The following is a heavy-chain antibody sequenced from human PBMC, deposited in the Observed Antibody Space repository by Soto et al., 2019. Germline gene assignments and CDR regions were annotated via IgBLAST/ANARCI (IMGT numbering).Heavy chain of an antibody. V-gene: IGHV2-5*02. D-gene: IGHD2-21*02. Sequence: QITLKESGPTLVKPTQTLTLTCTFSGFSLSTGGMGVGWIRQPPGKALEWLALIYWDGDRRYRPSLMSRLTIAQDTSKNQVVLTMNNLDPVESATYYCVHSRCGGDCLQSYSSHYYYGMDIWGQGTTVTVSS. J-gene: IGHJ6*02. CDR2: IYWDGDR. CDR3: VHSRCGGDCLQSYSSHYYYGMDI. CDR1: GFSLSTGGMG.